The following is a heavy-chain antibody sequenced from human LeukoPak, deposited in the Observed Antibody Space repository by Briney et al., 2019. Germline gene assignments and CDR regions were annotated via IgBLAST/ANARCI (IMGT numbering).Heavy chain of an antibody. CDR3: ASGSSAPYSSGWYYFDY. CDR1: GYSFTAYW. Sequence: GESLKISCQASGYSFTAYWIGWVRQMPEKGLEWMGFIYPADSDTRYSPSFQGQVTISADKSISTAYLQWSSLKASDTAMYYCASGSSAPYSSGWYYFDYWGQGTLVTVSS. CDR2: IYPADSDT. V-gene: IGHV5-51*01. J-gene: IGHJ4*02. D-gene: IGHD6-19*01.